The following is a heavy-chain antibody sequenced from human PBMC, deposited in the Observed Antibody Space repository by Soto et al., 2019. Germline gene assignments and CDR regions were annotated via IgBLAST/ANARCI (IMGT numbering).Heavy chain of an antibody. CDR2: IDPSDSYT. Sequence: PGESLKISCKGSGYSFTSYWISWVRQMPGKGLEWMGRIDPSDSYTNYSPSFQGHVTISADKSISTAYLQWSSLKASDTAMYYCATSIAARPGGYYYGMDVWGQGTTVTVSS. D-gene: IGHD6-6*01. J-gene: IGHJ6*02. CDR3: ATSIAARPGGYYYGMDV. V-gene: IGHV5-10-1*01. CDR1: GYSFTSYW.